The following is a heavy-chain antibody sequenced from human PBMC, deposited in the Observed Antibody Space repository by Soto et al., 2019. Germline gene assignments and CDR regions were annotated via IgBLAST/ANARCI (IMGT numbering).Heavy chain of an antibody. CDR3: AKKQERELPRVIDF. CDR1: GLTFSNYA. V-gene: IGHV3-23*01. D-gene: IGHD1-7*01. Sequence: EVRLLESGGGLVKPGGSLRLSCATSGLTFSNYAMSWVRQAPGGGLEWVSSMSGSSSTTYYADSVRGRFTISRDRSKNTLYRQMSSLRAEDTALYYCAKKQERELPRVIDFWGQGTLVTVSS. J-gene: IGHJ4*02. CDR2: MSGSSSTT.